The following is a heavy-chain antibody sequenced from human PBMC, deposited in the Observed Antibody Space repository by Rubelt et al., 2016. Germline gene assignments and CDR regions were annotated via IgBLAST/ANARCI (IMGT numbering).Heavy chain of an antibody. J-gene: IGHJ4*02. CDR2: IIWNGVGT. Sequence: EVQLVESGGGLVQPGGSLRLSCAASGFTFSNYWMTWVRQTPGKGLEWVSGIIWNGVGTGYAASVKGRFTISRDNAKNSLYLQMNSLRAEDTAVYYCAKIGGRSSGWYFVNWGQGTLVTVSS. CDR3: AKIGGRSSGWYFVN. CDR1: GFTFSNYW. D-gene: IGHD6-19*01. V-gene: IGHV3-20*04.